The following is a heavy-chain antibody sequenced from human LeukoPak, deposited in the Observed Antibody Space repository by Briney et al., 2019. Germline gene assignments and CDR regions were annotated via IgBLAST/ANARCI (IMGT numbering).Heavy chain of an antibody. CDR3: AKTQDSYGYRSGPNWFDP. Sequence: GGSLRLSCAASGFTFSSYAMSWVRQAPGKGLEWVSGIVSSGSGTYSAVSVRGRFTISRDNSKNRLYLQMNSLRGEDTAVYYCAKTQDSYGYRSGPNWFDPWGQGTLVTVSS. CDR2: IVSSGSGT. CDR1: GFTFSSYA. J-gene: IGHJ5*02. D-gene: IGHD5-18*01. V-gene: IGHV3-23*01.